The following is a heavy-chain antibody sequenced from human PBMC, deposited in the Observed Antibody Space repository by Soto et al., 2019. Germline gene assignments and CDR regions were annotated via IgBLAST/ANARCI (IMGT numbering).Heavy chain of an antibody. J-gene: IGHJ4*02. D-gene: IGHD5-12*01. CDR1: GATFSISV. Sequence: QVQLVQSGAELKKPGSSVKVSCRASGATFSISVLNWVRQAPGQGLEWMGGIISMFGTPNYSQKFQGRVTIIAVQFTSTGYMELNSLRSADTAIYYCARDLGGGYAPGADWGQGTQVTVS. CDR2: IISMFGTP. V-gene: IGHV1-69*12. CDR3: ARDLGGGYAPGAD.